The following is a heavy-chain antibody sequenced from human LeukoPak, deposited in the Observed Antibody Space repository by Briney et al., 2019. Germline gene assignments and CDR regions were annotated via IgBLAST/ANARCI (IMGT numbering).Heavy chain of an antibody. Sequence: GASVRDSCKASRYTFTGYYMQWVRQAPGQGLGRMGRINPNSGGTNYAQKLQGRVTMTRDTSISTAYIEMSRLRSDDTAVYYCARDPGEAAAAHRDIFDYWGQGTLVTVSS. J-gene: IGHJ4*02. V-gene: IGHV1-2*06. CDR1: RYTFTGYY. CDR3: ARDPGEAAAAHRDIFDY. D-gene: IGHD6-13*01. CDR2: INPNSGGT.